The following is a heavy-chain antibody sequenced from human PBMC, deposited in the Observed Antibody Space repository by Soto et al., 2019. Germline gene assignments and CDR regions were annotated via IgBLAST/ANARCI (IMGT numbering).Heavy chain of an antibody. J-gene: IGHJ5*02. Sequence: ASVKVSCKASGGTFSSYAISWVRQAPGQGLEWMGGIIPIFGTANYAQKSQGRVTITADKSTSTAYMELSSLRSEDTAVYYCASRVASENHNWFDPWGQGTLVTVSS. D-gene: IGHD5-12*01. CDR2: IIPIFGTA. CDR1: GGTFSSYA. CDR3: ASRVASENHNWFDP. V-gene: IGHV1-69*06.